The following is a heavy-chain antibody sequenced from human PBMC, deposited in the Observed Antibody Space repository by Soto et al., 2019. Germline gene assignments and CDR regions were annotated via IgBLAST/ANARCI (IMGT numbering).Heavy chain of an antibody. CDR3: ATVRGFTMVRGDPFSFDY. CDR1: GYTLTELS. CDR2: FDPEDGET. V-gene: IGHV1-24*01. J-gene: IGHJ4*02. Sequence: ASVKVSCKVSGYTLTELSMHWVRQAPGKGLEWMGGFDPEDGETIYAQKFQGRGTMTEDTSTDTAYMELSSLRSEDTAVYYCATVRGFTMVRGDPFSFDYWGQGTLVTVSS. D-gene: IGHD3-10*01.